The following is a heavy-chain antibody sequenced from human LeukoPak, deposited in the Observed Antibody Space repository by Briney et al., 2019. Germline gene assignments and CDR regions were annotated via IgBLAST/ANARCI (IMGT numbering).Heavy chain of an antibody. CDR1: GYTFTSYD. V-gene: IGHV1-18*01. Sequence: ASVKVSCKASGYTFTSYDINWVRQATGQGLEWMGWISAYNGNTNYAQKLQGRVTMTTDTSTSTAYMELRSLRSDDTAVYYCARVPIFGVANWFDPWGQGTLVTVSS. CDR2: ISAYNGNT. D-gene: IGHD3-3*01. J-gene: IGHJ5*02. CDR3: ARVPIFGVANWFDP.